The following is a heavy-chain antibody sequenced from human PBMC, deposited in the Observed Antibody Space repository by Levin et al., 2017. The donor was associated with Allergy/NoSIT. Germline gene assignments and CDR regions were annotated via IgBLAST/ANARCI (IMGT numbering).Heavy chain of an antibody. V-gene: IGHV1-3*01. CDR3: ARDPFPGRYNWNTGYYYYYMDV. CDR1: GYTFTSYA. J-gene: IGHJ6*03. CDR2: INAGNGNT. D-gene: IGHD1/OR15-1a*01. Sequence: GASVKVSCKASGYTFTSYAMHWVRQAPGQRLEWMGWINAGNGNTKYSQKFQGRVTITRDTSASTAYMELSSLRSEDTAVYYCARDPFPGRYNWNTGYYYYYMDVWGKGTTVTVSS.